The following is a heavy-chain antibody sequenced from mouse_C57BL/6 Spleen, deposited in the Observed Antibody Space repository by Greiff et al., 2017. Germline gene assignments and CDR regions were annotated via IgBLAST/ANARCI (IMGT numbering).Heavy chain of an antibody. CDR2: IYPGSGST. CDR1: GYTFTSYW. V-gene: IGHV1-55*01. Sequence: QVQLQQPGAELVKPGASVTMSCKASGYTFTSYWITWVKQRPGQGLEWIGDIYPGSGSTNYNEKFKSKATLTVDTSSSTAYMQLSILTSEDSAVYYGARTITTVVATRAMDYWGQGTSVTVSS. D-gene: IGHD1-1*01. CDR3: ARTITTVVATRAMDY. J-gene: IGHJ4*01.